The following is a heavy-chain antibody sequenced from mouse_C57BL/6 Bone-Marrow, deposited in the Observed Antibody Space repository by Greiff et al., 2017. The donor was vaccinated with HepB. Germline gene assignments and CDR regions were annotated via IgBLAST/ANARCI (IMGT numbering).Heavy chain of an antibody. Sequence: EVKLVESGGGLVQPKGSLKLSCAASGFSFNTYAMNWVRQAPGKGLEWVARIRSKSNNYATYYAASVKDRFTISRDDSESMLYLQMNNMKTEDTAMYYCVRQYYGSSYDVWGTGTTLTVSS. J-gene: IGHJ1*03. CDR3: VRQYYGSSYDV. CDR1: GFSFNTYA. CDR2: IRSKSNNYAT. V-gene: IGHV10-1*01. D-gene: IGHD1-1*01.